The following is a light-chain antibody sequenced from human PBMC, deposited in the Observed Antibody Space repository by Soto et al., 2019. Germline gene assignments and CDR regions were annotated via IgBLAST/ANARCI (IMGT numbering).Light chain of an antibody. Sequence: QSVLTQPASVSGSPGQSITISCTGTSSDVGGYNYVSWYQQHPGKAPKLMIYDVSNRPSGVSNRFSGSKSGNTASLTISVLQAEDEADYYCNSYTSSSTEVFGGGTKLTVL. CDR1: SSDVGGYNY. V-gene: IGLV2-14*03. CDR3: NSYTSSSTEV. CDR2: DVS. J-gene: IGLJ2*01.